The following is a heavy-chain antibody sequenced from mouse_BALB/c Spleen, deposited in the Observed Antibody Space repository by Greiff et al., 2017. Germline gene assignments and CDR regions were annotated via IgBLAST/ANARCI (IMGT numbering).Heavy chain of an antibody. V-gene: IGHV1S135*01. J-gene: IGHJ3*01. CDR1: GYSFTGYN. CDR2: IDPYNGGT. CDR3: ARGEAYYRSWFAY. D-gene: IGHD2-14*01. Sequence: VQLKQSGPELGKPGASVKISCKASGYSFTGYNMYWVKQSHRKSLEWIGYIDPYNGGTSYNQKSKGKATLTVDKSSSTAYMHLNSLTSEDSAIYYCARGEAYYRSWFAYWGQGTLVTVSA.